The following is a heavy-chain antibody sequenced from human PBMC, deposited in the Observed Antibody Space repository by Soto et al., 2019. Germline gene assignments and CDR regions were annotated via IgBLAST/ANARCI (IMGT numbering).Heavy chain of an antibody. Sequence: QVQLQESGPGLVKPSQTLSLTCTVSGDSISSNNNYWSWIRQPPGEGLEWIGFISYSGTTSYSPYLKILVAISRDTSKTPCSLSLSSVTAADTAVYYCARGRGYSYGLDPWGQGTLVSVSS. CDR1: GDSISSNNNY. CDR2: ISYSGTT. D-gene: IGHD5-18*01. V-gene: IGHV4-30-4*01. CDR3: ARGRGYSYGLDP. J-gene: IGHJ5*02.